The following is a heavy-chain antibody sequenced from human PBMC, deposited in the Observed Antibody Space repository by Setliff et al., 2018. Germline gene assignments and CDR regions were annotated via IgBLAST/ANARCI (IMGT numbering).Heavy chain of an antibody. CDR1: GYTFNNYD. Sequence: GASVKVSCKASGYTFNNYDINWVRQAPGQGLEWMGWINPSSGMTGYALNFQGRVTMTKNTSIATAYMDLSGLMSEDTAVYYCATGPINNDVWGRGTLVTVSS. CDR3: ATGPINNDV. V-gene: IGHV1-8*02. J-gene: IGHJ2*01. CDR2: INPSSGMT.